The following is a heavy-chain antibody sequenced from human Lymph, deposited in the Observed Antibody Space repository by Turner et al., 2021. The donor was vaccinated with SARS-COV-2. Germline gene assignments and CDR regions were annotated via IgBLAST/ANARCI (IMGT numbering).Heavy chain of an antibody. CDR2: ISGRGGST. CDR1: GFTFSSYA. CDR3: AKNEMAMIVVVITLFDY. D-gene: IGHD3-22*01. J-gene: IGHJ4*02. V-gene: IGHV3-23*01. Sequence: VQLLESGGGLVQPGGSLSISCASSGFTFSSYAMSWVRQAPGKGLEWVSTISGRGGSTYYADSVKGRFTISRDNSKNTLYLQMNSLRAEDTAVYYCAKNEMAMIVVVITLFDYWGQGTLVTVSS.